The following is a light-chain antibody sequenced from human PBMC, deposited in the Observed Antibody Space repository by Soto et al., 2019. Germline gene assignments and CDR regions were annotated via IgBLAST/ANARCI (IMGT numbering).Light chain of an antibody. CDR3: LSYAYTPYV. V-gene: IGLV2-8*01. J-gene: IGLJ1*01. Sequence: QSALTQPPSASGYPGQSVTISCAGTSSDVGGYNYVSWYQQYPGKVPKLMIYEVSERPSGVPDRFSGSKSGNTAFLTVSGLQAEYEADYSCLSYAYTPYVFGTGTKVAVL. CDR1: SSDVGGYNY. CDR2: EVS.